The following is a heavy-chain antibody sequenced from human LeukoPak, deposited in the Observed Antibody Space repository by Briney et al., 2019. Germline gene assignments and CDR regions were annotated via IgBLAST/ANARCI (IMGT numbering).Heavy chain of an antibody. J-gene: IGHJ4*02. D-gene: IGHD4-17*01. CDR3: ARHMGPTVTTFDY. CDR1: GGSISSYY. CDR2: IYYSGST. V-gene: IGHV4-59*08. Sequence: SETLSLACTVSGGSISSYYWSWIRQPPGKGLEWIGYIYYSGSTNYNPSLKSRVTISVDTSKNQFSLKLSSVTAADTAVYYCARHMGPTVTTFDYWGQGTLVTVSS.